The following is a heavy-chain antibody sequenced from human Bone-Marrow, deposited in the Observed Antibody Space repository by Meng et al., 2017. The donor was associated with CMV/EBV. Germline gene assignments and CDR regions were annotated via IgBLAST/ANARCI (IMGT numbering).Heavy chain of an antibody. J-gene: IGHJ6*02. V-gene: IGHV3-7*01. CDR3: ARADSIVVVPAAMALGYYYGMDV. CDR2: IKQDGSEK. Sequence: GESLKISCAASGFTFSRHWMSWVRQAPGKGLEWVANIKQDGSEKYYVDSVKGRFTISRDNAKNSLYLQMNSLRAEDTAVYYCARADSIVVVPAAMALGYYYGMDVWGQGTTVTVSS. CDR1: GFTFSRHW. D-gene: IGHD2-2*01.